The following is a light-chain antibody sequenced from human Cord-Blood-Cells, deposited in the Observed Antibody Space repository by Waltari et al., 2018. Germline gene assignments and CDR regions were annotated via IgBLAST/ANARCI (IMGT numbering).Light chain of an antibody. V-gene: IGKV1-39*01. Sequence: DIQMTQSPSSLSASVGDRVTITCRASQSISSYLNWYQQKPGKAPNHLIYAASSLQSGVPSRFSGSGSETDFTLTISSLQPEDFATYDCQQSYSTPYSFGQGTKLEIK. CDR3: QQSYSTPYS. J-gene: IGKJ2*03. CDR1: QSISSY. CDR2: AAS.